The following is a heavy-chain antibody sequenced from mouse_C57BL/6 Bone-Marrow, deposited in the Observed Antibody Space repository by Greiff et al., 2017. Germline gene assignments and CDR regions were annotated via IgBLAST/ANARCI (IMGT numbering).Heavy chain of an antibody. D-gene: IGHD1-1*01. CDR1: GYTFTDYY. CDR3: ARSYCDGSRGGAMDD. CDR2: INPNNGGT. J-gene: IGHJ4*01. V-gene: IGHV1-26*01. Sequence: EVQLQQSGPELVKPGASVKISCTASGYTFTDYYMNWVKQSHGKSLEWIGDINPNNGGTNYNQKFKGKATLTVDKSSSTAYMELRSLTSEDSAVYYCARSYCDGSRGGAMDDWGQGTSVTVAS.